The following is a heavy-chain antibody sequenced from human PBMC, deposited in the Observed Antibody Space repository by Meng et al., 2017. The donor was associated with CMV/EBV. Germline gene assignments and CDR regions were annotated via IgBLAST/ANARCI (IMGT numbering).Heavy chain of an antibody. D-gene: IGHD2-2*01. J-gene: IGHJ4*02. CDR1: GFTFSSYA. V-gene: IGHV3-23*01. Sequence: GESLKISCAASGFTFSSYAMSWVRQAPGKGLEWVSAISGSGGSTYYADSVKGRFTISRDNSENTLYLQMNSLRAEDTAVYYCAKNEGYCSSTSCRRYFDYWGQGTLVTVSS. CDR3: AKNEGYCSSTSCRRYFDY. CDR2: ISGSGGST.